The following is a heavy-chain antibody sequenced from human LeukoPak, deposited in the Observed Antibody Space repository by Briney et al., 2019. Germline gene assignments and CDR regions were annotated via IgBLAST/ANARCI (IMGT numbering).Heavy chain of an antibody. V-gene: IGHV3-66*01. Sequence: GGSLRLSCAVSGFTFSTKSMNWVRQAPGKGLEWVSVIYSGGSTFYSDSVKGRFTISRDNSKNTLYLQMNSLRAEDAAVYYCAGESRYSYGYGAFDYWGQGTLVTVSS. CDR2: IYSGGST. D-gene: IGHD5-18*01. CDR3: AGESRYSYGYGAFDY. J-gene: IGHJ4*02. CDR1: GFTFSTKS.